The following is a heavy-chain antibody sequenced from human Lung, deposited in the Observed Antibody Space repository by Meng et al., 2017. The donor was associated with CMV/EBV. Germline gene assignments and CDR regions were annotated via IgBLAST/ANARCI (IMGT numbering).Heavy chain of an antibody. J-gene: IGHJ4*02. CDR1: GFTFDDYG. D-gene: IGHD3-10*01. CDR3: ARDSYYYGSGDY. CDR2: INWNGGST. V-gene: IGHV3-20*04. Sequence: GESLKISCAASGFTFDDYGMSWVRQAPGKGLEWVSGINWNGGSTGYADSVKGRFTISRGNAKNSLYLQMNSLRAEDTALYYCARDSYYYGSGDYWGQGTLVTVSS.